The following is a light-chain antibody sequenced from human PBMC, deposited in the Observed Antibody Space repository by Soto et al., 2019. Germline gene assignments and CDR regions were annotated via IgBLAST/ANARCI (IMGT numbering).Light chain of an antibody. V-gene: IGKV3-20*01. CDR3: QQYDNSPLT. CDR1: QSISGSY. Sequence: EIVLTQSPGTLSLSPVERATLSCTASQSISGSYLAWYQQKPGQAPRVVIYGVSRRATGIPDRFSGSGSGTDFTLTISRLEPEDFAVYYCQQYDNSPLTSGGGTKVEIK. J-gene: IGKJ4*01. CDR2: GVS.